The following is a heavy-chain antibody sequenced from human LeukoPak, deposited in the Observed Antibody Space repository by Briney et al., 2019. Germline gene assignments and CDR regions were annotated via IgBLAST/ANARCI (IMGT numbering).Heavy chain of an antibody. CDR1: GGSFSGYY. V-gene: IGHV4-34*01. Sequence: SETLSLTCAVYGGSFSGYYWSWIRQPPGKGLEWIGEINHSGSTNYNPSLKSRVTISVDTSKNQFSLKLSSVTAADTAVYYCARGRVVVVVAATAYFDHWGQGTLVTVSS. CDR2: INHSGST. CDR3: ARGRVVVVVAATAYFDH. J-gene: IGHJ4*02. D-gene: IGHD2-15*01.